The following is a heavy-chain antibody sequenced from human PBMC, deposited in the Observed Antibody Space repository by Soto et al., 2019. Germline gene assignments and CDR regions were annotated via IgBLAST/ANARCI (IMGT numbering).Heavy chain of an antibody. Sequence: SETLSLTCAVYGGSFSGYYWSWIRQPPGKGLEWIGEINHSGSTNYNPSLKSRVTISVDTSKNQFSLKLSSVTAADTAVYYCARGWSGWYVYYYYGMDVWGQGTTVTVSS. J-gene: IGHJ6*02. CDR3: ARGWSGWYVYYYYGMDV. CDR1: GGSFSGYY. D-gene: IGHD6-19*01. V-gene: IGHV4-34*01. CDR2: INHSGST.